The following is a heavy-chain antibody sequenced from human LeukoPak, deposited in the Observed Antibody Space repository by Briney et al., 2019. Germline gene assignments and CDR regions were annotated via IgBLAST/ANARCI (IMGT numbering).Heavy chain of an antibody. D-gene: IGHD5-18*01. CDR3: ARGLDTAMATGDY. V-gene: IGHV1-18*04. CDR2: ISAYNGNT. J-gene: IGHJ4*02. CDR1: GYTFTYRY. Sequence: GSSVKVSCKASGYTFTYRYLHWVRQAPGQGLEWMGWISAYNGNTNYAQKLQGRVTMTTDTSTSTAYMELRSLRSDDTAVYYCARGLDTAMATGDYWGQGTLVTVSS.